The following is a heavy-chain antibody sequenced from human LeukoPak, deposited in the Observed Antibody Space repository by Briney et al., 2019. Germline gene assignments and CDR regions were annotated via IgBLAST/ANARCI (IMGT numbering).Heavy chain of an antibody. V-gene: IGHV1-69*04. Sequence: ASVKVSCKASGGTFSSYAISWVRQAPGQGLEWMGRIIPILGIANYAQKFQGRVTITADKSTSTAYMELSSLRSEDTAVYYCASEYSSSYPQAVYWGQGTLVTVSS. CDR2: IIPILGIA. CDR1: GGTFSSYA. D-gene: IGHD6-13*01. CDR3: ASEYSSSYPQAVY. J-gene: IGHJ4*02.